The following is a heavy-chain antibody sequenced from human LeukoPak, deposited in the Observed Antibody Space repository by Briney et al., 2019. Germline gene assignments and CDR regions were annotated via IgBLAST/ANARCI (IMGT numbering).Heavy chain of an antibody. D-gene: IGHD3-9*01. J-gene: IGHJ6*02. CDR3: ARDLYPTYYDIYYYGMDV. CDR2: ISYDGSNK. Sequence: GRSLRLSCAASGFTFSSYAMHWVRQAPGKGLEWVAVISYDGSNKYYADSVKGRFTISRDNSKNTLYLQMNSLRAEDTAVYYCARDLYPTYYDIYYYGMDVWGQGPRSPSP. CDR1: GFTFSSYA. V-gene: IGHV3-30*04.